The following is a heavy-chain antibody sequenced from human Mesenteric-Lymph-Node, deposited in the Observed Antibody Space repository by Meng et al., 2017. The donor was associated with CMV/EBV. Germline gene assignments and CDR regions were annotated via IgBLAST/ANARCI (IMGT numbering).Heavy chain of an antibody. CDR3: ASPSGGISWYNWNDQLPLDAFDI. J-gene: IGHJ3*02. CDR2: ISYDGSNK. CDR1: GFTFSSYA. Sequence: GESLKISCAASGFTFSSYAMHWVRQAPGKGLEWVAVISYDGSNKYYADSVKGRFTISRDNSKNTLYLQMNSLRAEDTAVYYCASPSGGISWYNWNDQLPLDAFDIWGQGTMVTVSS. V-gene: IGHV3-30*04. D-gene: IGHD1-20*01.